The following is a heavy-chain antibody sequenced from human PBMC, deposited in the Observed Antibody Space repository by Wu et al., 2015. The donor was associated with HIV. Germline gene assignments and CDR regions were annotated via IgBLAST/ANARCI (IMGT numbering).Heavy chain of an antibody. Sequence: QVQLVQSGAEVKKPGASVKVSCKASGYTFTSYGISWVRQAPGQGLEWMGWISAYNGNTNYAQKLQGRVTMTTDTSTSTAYMELRSPEIWTDTAVYYCARRVGIVVGSGDPRGTYGGGPKGNVWV. D-gene: IGHD4-23*01. CDR3: ARRVGIVVGSGDPRGTYGGGPKGNV. J-gene: IGHJ6*02. CDR2: ISAYNGNT. CDR1: GYTFTSYG. V-gene: IGHV1-18*01.